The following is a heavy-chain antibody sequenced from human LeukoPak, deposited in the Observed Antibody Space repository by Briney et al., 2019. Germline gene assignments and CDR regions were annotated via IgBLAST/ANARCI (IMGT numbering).Heavy chain of an antibody. CDR1: GFTFSSYS. CDR2: ITSSSGYI. J-gene: IGHJ4*02. D-gene: IGHD6-19*01. V-gene: IGHV3-21*04. CDR3: AKDLDSSGWHYLDY. Sequence: GGSLRLSCAASGFTFSSYSMNWVRQAPGKGLEWVSSITSSSGYIYYADSVKGRFTISRDNAKNSLYLQMNSLRAEDTALYYCAKDLDSSGWHYLDYWGQGTLVTVSS.